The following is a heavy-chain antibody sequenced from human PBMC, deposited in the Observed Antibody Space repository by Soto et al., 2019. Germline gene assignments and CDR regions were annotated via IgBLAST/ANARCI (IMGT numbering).Heavy chain of an antibody. D-gene: IGHD3-10*01. CDR2: IYYSGST. V-gene: IGHV4-61*01. CDR3: ARGYGSGSYYKVRFDP. CDR1: GGSVSSGSYY. J-gene: IGHJ5*02. Sequence: QVQLQESGPGLVKPSETLSLTCTVSGGSVSSGSYYWSWIRQPPGKGLEWIGYIYYSGSTNYNPSLKSRVTVSADTSKNQFSLELGSVTAADTAVYYCARGYGSGSYYKVRFDPWGQGTLVTVSS.